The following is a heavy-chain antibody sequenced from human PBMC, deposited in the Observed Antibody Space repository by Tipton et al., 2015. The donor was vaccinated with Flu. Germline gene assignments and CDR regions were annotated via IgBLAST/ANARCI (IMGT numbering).Heavy chain of an antibody. Sequence: TLSLTCAVSGYSISSGFYWGWIRQPPGRGLEWIASIYHSGSTYYNPSLKSRVSISVDTSKNQFSLKLSSVTAADTAVYYCARGPFGRMAVWGQGTTVTVSS. V-gene: IGHV4-38-2*01. CDR1: GYSISSGFY. CDR3: ARGPFGRMAV. D-gene: IGHD3-10*01. J-gene: IGHJ6*02. CDR2: IYHSGST.